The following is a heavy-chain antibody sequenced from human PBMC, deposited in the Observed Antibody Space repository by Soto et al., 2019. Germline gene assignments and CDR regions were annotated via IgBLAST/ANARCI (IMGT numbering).Heavy chain of an antibody. J-gene: IGHJ3*02. CDR1: GYSFTSYW. CDR2: IYPGDSDT. CDR3: ARSPYSSGWYDAFDI. D-gene: IGHD6-19*01. Sequence: GESLKISCKGSGYSFTSYWIGWVRQMPGKGLEWMGIIYPGDSDTRYSPSFQGQVTISADKSISTAYLQWSSLKASDAAMYYCARSPYSSGWYDAFDIWGQGTMVTVSS. V-gene: IGHV5-51*01.